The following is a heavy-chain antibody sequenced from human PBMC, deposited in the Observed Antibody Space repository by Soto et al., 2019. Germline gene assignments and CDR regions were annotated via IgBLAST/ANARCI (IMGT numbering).Heavy chain of an antibody. CDR3: ARGGPPYCSSTSCYYRYFDY. Sequence: QVQLVQSGAEVKKPGSSVKVSCKASGGTFSSYAISWVRQAPGQGLEWMGGIMPIFGTANYAQKFQGRVTITADESTSTAYMELSSLRSEDTAVYYCARGGPPYCSSTSCYYRYFDYWGQGTLVTVSS. V-gene: IGHV1-69*01. CDR2: IMPIFGTA. CDR1: GGTFSSYA. D-gene: IGHD2-2*01. J-gene: IGHJ4*02.